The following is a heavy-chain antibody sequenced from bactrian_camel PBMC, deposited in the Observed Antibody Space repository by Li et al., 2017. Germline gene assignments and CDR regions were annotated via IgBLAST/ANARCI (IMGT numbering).Heavy chain of an antibody. J-gene: IGHJ6*01. CDR2: TYTGGGYT. CDR3: AAADRLRFYSDYCKLAGDLDFGY. CDR1: PYRGGRMC. Sequence: QVQLVESGGGSVQAGGSLSLSCLPSPYRGGRMCMGWFRQVPGGTEREAVTTTYTGGGYTYYADSVKGRFTISRDNAKGTLYLQMNSLKGEDTAVYYCAAADRLRFYSDYCKLAGDLDFGYWGQGTQVTVS. V-gene: IGHV3S54*01. D-gene: IGHD4*01.